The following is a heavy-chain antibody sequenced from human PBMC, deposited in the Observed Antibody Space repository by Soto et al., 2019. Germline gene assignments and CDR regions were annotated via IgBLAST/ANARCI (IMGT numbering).Heavy chain of an antibody. D-gene: IGHD3-10*01. CDR3: AKVGAKEYYYGSGSTKPMDV. Sequence: PGGSLRLSCTASTLTFRGHWMHWVRQVPGQGLVWVSRISHDGGSISYADSVKGRFTISRDNSKNTLYLQMNSLRAEDTAVYYCAKVGAKEYYYGSGSTKPMDVWGQGTTVTVSS. CDR1: TLTFRGHW. CDR2: ISHDGGSI. V-gene: IGHV3-74*03. J-gene: IGHJ6*02.